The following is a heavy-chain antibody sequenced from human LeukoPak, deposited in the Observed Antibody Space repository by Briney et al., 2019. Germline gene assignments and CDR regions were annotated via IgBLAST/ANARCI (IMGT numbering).Heavy chain of an antibody. D-gene: IGHD5-12*01. J-gene: IGHJ3*02. CDR3: ATDSGYLDAFDI. Sequence: ASVKVSCKVSGYTLTELSMHWVRQAPGKGLEWMGGFDPEDGETIYAQKFQGRVTMTEDTSTDTAYMELSSLRSEDTAVYYCATDSGYLDAFDIWGQGTMVTVSS. CDR2: FDPEDGET. V-gene: IGHV1-24*01. CDR1: GYTLTELS.